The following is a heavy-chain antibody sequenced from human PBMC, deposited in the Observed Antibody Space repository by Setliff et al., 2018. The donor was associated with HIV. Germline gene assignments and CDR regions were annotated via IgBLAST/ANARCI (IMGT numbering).Heavy chain of an antibody. D-gene: IGHD3-22*01. CDR3: ARQWRDQYNSGVSTEYFQH. CDR2: IYHSGST. V-gene: IGHV4-38-2*01. CDR1: AYSISSGYY. Sequence: SETLSLTCAVSAYSISSGYYWGWIRQPPGKGLEWIGSIYHSGSTYYNPSLMSRVTISVDTSKNQFSLKLRSVTAADTAVYYCARQWRDQYNSGVSTEYFQHWGLGTMVTVSS. J-gene: IGHJ1*01.